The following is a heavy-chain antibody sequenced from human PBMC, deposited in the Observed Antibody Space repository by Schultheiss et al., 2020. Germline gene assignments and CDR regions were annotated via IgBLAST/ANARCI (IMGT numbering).Heavy chain of an antibody. CDR2: INAGNGNT. D-gene: IGHD2-2*01. V-gene: IGHV1-3*01. CDR3: ARDFEGYCSSTSCYGRYYYMDV. J-gene: IGHJ6*03. CDR1: GYTFTSYA. Sequence: GESLKISCKASGYTFTSYAMHWVRQAPGQRLEWMGWINAGNGNTKYSQKFQGRVTITRDTSASTAYMELSSLRSEDTAVYYCARDFEGYCSSTSCYGRYYYMDVWGKGTTVTVSS.